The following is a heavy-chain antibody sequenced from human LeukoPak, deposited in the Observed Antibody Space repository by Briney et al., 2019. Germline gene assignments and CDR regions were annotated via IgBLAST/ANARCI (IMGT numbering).Heavy chain of an antibody. CDR2: IYYSGST. CDR1: GGSISSSSYY. Sequence: SGTLSLTCTVSGGSISSSSYYWGWIRQPPGKGLEWIGSIYYSGSTYYNPSLKSRVTISVDTSKNQFSLKLSSVTPEDTAVYYCARRLTQYDCFDPWGQGILVTVSS. CDR3: ARRLTQYDCFDP. D-gene: IGHD2-2*01. J-gene: IGHJ5*02. V-gene: IGHV4-39*01.